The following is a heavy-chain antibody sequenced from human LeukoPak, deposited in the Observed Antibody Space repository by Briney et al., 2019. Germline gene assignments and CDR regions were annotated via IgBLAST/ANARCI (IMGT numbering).Heavy chain of an antibody. CDR3: ARQYYDYVWGSYRLWYFDY. J-gene: IGHJ4*02. Sequence: SETLSLTCTVSGGPISSSSYYWGWIRQPPGKGLEWIGSIYYSGSTYYNPSLKSRVTISVDTSKNQFSLKLSSVTAADTAVYYCARQYYDYVWGSYRLWYFDYRGQGTLVTVSS. V-gene: IGHV4-39*01. D-gene: IGHD3-16*02. CDR2: IYYSGST. CDR1: GGPISSSSYY.